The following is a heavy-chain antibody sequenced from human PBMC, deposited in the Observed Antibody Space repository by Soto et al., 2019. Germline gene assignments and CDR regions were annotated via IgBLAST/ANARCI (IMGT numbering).Heavy chain of an antibody. J-gene: IGHJ5*02. V-gene: IGHV3-15*01. CDR1: GFTFSDAW. Sequence: EVQLVESGGGLVKPGGSLRLSCTASGFTFSDAWMSWVRQAPGKGLEWVGRVKSNTDGGTTDFAAPVKGRFTISRDDSKNTLYLQMNNLKTEDTAFYYCTTAHTFPLAWGQGTLVTVSS. CDR3: TTAHTFPLA. CDR2: VKSNTDGGTT.